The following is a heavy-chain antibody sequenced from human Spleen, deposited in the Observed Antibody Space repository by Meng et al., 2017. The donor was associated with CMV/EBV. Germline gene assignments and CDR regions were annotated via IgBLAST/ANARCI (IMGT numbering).Heavy chain of an antibody. CDR1: GFTFSIYS. Sequence: ETLSLTCAASGFTFSIYSMNWVRQAPGKGLEWVSCISSSSDYIYYADSVKGRFTISRDNAKNSLYLQMNSLRAEDTAVYYCARDFPDYWGQGTLVTVSS. J-gene: IGHJ4*02. V-gene: IGHV3-21*01. CDR2: ISSSSDYI. CDR3: ARDFPDY. D-gene: IGHD2/OR15-2a*01.